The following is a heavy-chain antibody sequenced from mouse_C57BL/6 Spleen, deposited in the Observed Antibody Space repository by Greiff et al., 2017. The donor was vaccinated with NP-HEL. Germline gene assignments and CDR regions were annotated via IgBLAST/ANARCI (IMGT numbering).Heavy chain of an antibody. CDR3: ARGGWDGDY. V-gene: IGHV1-80*01. CDR2: IYPGDGDT. J-gene: IGHJ2*01. CDR1: GYAFSSYW. Sequence: VKLMESGAELVKPGASVKMSCKASGYAFSSYWMNWVKQRPGQGLEWIGQIYPGDGDTNYNGKFKGKATLTADTSSSTAYMQLSSLTSEDSAVYFCARGGWDGDYWGQGTTLTVSS. D-gene: IGHD4-1*01.